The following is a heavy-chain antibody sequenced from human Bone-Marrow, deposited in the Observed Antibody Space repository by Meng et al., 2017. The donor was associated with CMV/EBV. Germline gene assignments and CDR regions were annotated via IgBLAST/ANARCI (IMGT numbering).Heavy chain of an antibody. CDR2: MNPNSGNT. Sequence: ASVKVSCKASGYTFTSYGINWVRQATGQGLEWMGWMNPNSGNTGYAQKFQGRVTMTRNTSISTAYMELSSLRSEDTAVYYCARSKTKPLTIFGVVINHYYYYGMDVWGQGTTVTVSS. D-gene: IGHD3-3*01. CDR1: GYTFTSYG. CDR3: ARSKTKPLTIFGVVINHYYYYGMDV. V-gene: IGHV1-8*02. J-gene: IGHJ6*02.